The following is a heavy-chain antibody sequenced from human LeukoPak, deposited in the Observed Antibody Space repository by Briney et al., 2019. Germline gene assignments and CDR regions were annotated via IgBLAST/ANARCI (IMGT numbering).Heavy chain of an antibody. Sequence: GGSLRLSCAASGFSFSSYWMSWVRQAPGKGLERVANIKPDGSDKRYVDSVKGRFTISRDNAKNSLYLQMSSLRGDDTAVYYCTRNYNNAFDIWGQGTMVTVSS. CDR3: TRNYNNAFDI. D-gene: IGHD3-22*01. J-gene: IGHJ3*02. CDR2: IKPDGSDK. V-gene: IGHV3-7*01. CDR1: GFSFSSYW.